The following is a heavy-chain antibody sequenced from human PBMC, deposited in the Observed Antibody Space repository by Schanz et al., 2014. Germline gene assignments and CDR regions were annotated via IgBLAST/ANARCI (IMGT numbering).Heavy chain of an antibody. J-gene: IGHJ4*02. Sequence: EVQLVESGGALVQPGGSLRLSCAASGFTFSSYSMNWVRQAPGKGLEWVSAISGSGGDTYYADSVKGRFTISRDNSKNTLYLQMDSLRPEDTAIYYCAKEWSPSFWGQGTLVTVSS. CDR1: GFTFSSYS. CDR2: ISGSGGDT. CDR3: AKEWSPSF. D-gene: IGHD1-26*01. V-gene: IGHV3-23*04.